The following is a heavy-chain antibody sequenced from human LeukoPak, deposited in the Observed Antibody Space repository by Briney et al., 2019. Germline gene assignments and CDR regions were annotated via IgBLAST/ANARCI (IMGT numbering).Heavy chain of an antibody. CDR3: ARDIVVVTAILDY. Sequence: PGGSLSLSCVCTGFTFSSYRMSWVRPPGGKGLAWVANIKQDGSEKYYVDSVKGRFTISRDNAKNSLYLQMNSLRAEDTAVYYYARDIVVVTAILDYWGQGTLVTVSS. J-gene: IGHJ4*02. CDR2: IKQDGSEK. V-gene: IGHV3-7*01. CDR1: GFTFSSYR. D-gene: IGHD2-21*02.